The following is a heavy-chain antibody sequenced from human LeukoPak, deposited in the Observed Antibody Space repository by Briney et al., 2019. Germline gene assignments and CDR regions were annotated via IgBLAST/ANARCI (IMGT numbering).Heavy chain of an antibody. D-gene: IGHD5-12*01. CDR2: TYYRSKWYY. V-gene: IGHV6-1*01. J-gene: IGHJ4*02. CDR1: GDSVSTNRAA. Sequence: SQTLSLTCAISGDSVSTNRAAWNWIRQSPSRGLEWLGRTYYRSKWYYDYAVSVKSRIAINPDTSKNQFSLQLNSVTPEDTAVYYCARDKGGSGCDHLDSWGQGTLVTVSS. CDR3: ARDKGGSGCDHLDS.